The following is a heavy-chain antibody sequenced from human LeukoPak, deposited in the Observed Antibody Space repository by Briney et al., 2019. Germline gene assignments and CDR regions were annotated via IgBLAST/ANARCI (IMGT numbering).Heavy chain of an antibody. CDR2: ISGSGGST. D-gene: IGHD6-6*01. Sequence: PGGSLRLSCAASGFTFSSYGMHWVRQAPGKGLEWVSAISGSGGSTYYADSVKGRFTISRDNSKNTLYLQMNSLRAEDTAVYYCAKVSSSSYYYYMDVWGKGTTVTVSS. J-gene: IGHJ6*03. V-gene: IGHV3-23*01. CDR3: AKVSSSSYYYYMDV. CDR1: GFTFSSYG.